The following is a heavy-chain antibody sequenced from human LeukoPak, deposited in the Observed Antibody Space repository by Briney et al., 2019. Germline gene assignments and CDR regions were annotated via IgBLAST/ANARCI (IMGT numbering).Heavy chain of an antibody. Sequence: GGSLRLSCAASGFTFTTYAMSWVRQAPGKGLEWVSAISGSGGNTYYADSVKGRFTISRDNSKNTLYLQMNSLRAEDTAVYYCAKGVRYYDSRDYYFDYWGQGTLVTVSS. D-gene: IGHD3-22*01. J-gene: IGHJ4*02. CDR3: AKGVRYYDSRDYYFDY. CDR1: GFTFTTYA. V-gene: IGHV3-23*01. CDR2: ISGSGGNT.